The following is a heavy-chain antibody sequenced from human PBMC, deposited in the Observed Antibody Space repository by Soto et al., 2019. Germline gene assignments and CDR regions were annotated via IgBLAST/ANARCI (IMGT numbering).Heavy chain of an antibody. J-gene: IGHJ1*01. D-gene: IGHD2-15*01. Sequence: QVQLQQSGPGLVKPSQTLSLTCAISGDSVSSNSAAWNWIRQSQSRGLEWLGRTYYRSKWYNDYAVSVKSRITINPDTSKNQFSLQLNSVTPEDTAVYYCAREGYCSGGSCYSLWGQGTLVTVSS. V-gene: IGHV6-1*01. CDR3: AREGYCSGGSCYSL. CDR2: TYYRSKWYN. CDR1: GDSVSSNSAA.